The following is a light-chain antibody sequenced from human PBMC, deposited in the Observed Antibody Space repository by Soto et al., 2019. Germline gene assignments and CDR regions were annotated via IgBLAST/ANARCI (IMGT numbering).Light chain of an antibody. J-gene: IGKJ1*01. CDR3: QQYNDNWT. Sequence: DIQMTQSPSTLSASVGDRVTITCRASQSISSWLAWHQQKPGKPPRLLIYKASNLESGVPSRFSGSGSGTEFTLTITSLQPDDSATYYCQQYNDNWTFGQGTKVEIK. CDR1: QSISSW. CDR2: KAS. V-gene: IGKV1-5*03.